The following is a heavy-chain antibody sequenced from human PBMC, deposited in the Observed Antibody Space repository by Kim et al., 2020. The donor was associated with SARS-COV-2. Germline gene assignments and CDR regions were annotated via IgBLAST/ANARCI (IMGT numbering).Heavy chain of an antibody. CDR3: ARKGRGGPFDY. Sequence: YYNPALRSRVTISLDTSKNQFSLKLSSVTAADTAVYYCARKGRGGPFDYWGQGTLVTVSS. J-gene: IGHJ4*02. V-gene: IGHV4-31*02. D-gene: IGHD3-16*01.